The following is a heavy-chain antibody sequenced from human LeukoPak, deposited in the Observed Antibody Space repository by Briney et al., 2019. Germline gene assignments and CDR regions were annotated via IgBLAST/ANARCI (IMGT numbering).Heavy chain of an antibody. J-gene: IGHJ4*02. CDR1: GFTVSSNY. D-gene: IGHD3-22*01. Sequence: HAGGSLRLSCAASGFTVSSNYMSWVRQAPGKGLEWVSVIYSGGSTYYADSVRGRFTISRDNFKNTLYLQMNSLRAEETAVYYCASQASRNYDATYYFDYWGQGTLVTVSS. CDR3: ASQASRNYDATYYFDY. CDR2: IYSGGST. V-gene: IGHV3-53*01.